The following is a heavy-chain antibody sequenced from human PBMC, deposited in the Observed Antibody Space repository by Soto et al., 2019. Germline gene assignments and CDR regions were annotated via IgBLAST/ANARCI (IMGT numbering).Heavy chain of an antibody. D-gene: IGHD3-3*01. CDR2: IKQDGSEK. CDR1: GFTFSSYW. J-gene: IGHJ4*02. V-gene: IGHV3-7*01. Sequence: EVQLVESGGGLVQPGGSLRLSCAASGFTFSSYWMSWVRQAPGKGLEWVANIKQDGSEKHYVDSVKGRFTISRDNAKNSLYLQMNSLRAEDTAVYYCASGGDFWSGYYFDYWGQGTLVTVSS. CDR3: ASGGDFWSGYYFDY.